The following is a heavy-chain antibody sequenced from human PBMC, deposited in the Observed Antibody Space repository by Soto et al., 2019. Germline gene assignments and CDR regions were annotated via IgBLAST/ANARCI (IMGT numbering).Heavy chain of an antibody. D-gene: IGHD6-13*01. V-gene: IGHV4-34*01. J-gene: IGHJ4*02. CDR1: GGSFSGYY. CDR3: ARGIRFPRVSSPLGGY. CDR2: INHSGST. Sequence: SETLSLTCAVYGGSFSGYYWSWIRQPPGKGLEWIGEINHSGSTNYNPSLKSRVTISVDTSKNQFSLKLSSVTAADTAVYYCARGIRFPRVSSPLGGYWGQGTLVTVSS.